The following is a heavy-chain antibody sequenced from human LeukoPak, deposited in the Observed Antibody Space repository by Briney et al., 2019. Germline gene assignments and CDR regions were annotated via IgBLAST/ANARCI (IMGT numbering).Heavy chain of an antibody. V-gene: IGHV3-66*01. CDR3: ASLWFGELTAAV. CDR2: IYSGGRT. D-gene: IGHD3-10*01. J-gene: IGHJ6*02. CDR1: GFSVSSNY. Sequence: PGGSLRLSCAASGFSVSSNYMSWVRQAPGKGLEWVSVIYSGGRTYSVDSAKSRFTTCRDNSPTPLYLQMTSLSAEDTAVYYCASLWFGELTAAVWAQGTTVPVSS.